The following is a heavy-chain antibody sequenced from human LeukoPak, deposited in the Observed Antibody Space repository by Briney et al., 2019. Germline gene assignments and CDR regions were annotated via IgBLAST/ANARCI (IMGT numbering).Heavy chain of an antibody. J-gene: IGHJ4*02. Sequence: GGSLRLSCAASGFTFSNYAMSWVRQAPGKGLEWVSAILGSGGSTYYAESVKGRFTVSRDNSKSTLYLQMNSLRAEDTVLYYCAKWGDYDVLTGYYGPDYWGQGTLVTVSS. D-gene: IGHD3-9*01. CDR1: GFTFSNYA. CDR2: ILGSGGST. V-gene: IGHV3-23*01. CDR3: AKWGDYDVLTGYYGPDY.